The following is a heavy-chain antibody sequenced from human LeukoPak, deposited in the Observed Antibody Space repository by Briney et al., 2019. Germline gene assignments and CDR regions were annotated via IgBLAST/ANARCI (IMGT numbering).Heavy chain of an antibody. V-gene: IGHV3-43*01. CDR2: INWDGDNT. CDR3: AKVALAYCGGDCWHYFDY. CDR1: GFTFSSYT. J-gene: IGHJ4*02. D-gene: IGHD2-21*02. Sequence: GGSLRLSCAASGFTFSSYTMHWVRQAPGKGLEWVSLINWDGDNTYYADSVKGRFTISRDNSKNSLYLQMNSLRTEDTALYYCAKVALAYCGGDCWHYFDYWGQGTLVTVSS.